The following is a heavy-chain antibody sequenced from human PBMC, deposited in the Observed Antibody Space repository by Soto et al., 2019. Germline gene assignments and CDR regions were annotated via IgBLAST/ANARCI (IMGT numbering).Heavy chain of an antibody. Sequence: QVQLVQSGPEVKKPGASVKVSCKASGYTFTSFGLSWMRQAPGQGLEWMGWISGYNGQTNYAQKFRGRVTFSIDTSTTTGYMELRSLRSDDTAMYYCARDGRKQLLVEGLNAMDVWGQGTTVTVSS. V-gene: IGHV1-18*01. J-gene: IGHJ6*02. D-gene: IGHD5-18*01. CDR2: ISGYNGQT. CDR1: GYTFTSFG. CDR3: ARDGRKQLLVEGLNAMDV.